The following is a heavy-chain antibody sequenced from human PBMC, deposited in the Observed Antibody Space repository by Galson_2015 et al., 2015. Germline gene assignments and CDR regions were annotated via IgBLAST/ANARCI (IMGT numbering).Heavy chain of an antibody. CDR3: VRDWDV. CDR1: GYIFTGYF. V-gene: IGHV1-2*04. Sequence: SLKVSCQASGYIFTGYFLHWVRPAPGQGLAWMGWINCKSGDTGYAKKFPGWVTMTRDTSSTTAYIDISGLKLDDTAMYYCVRDWDVWGQWTTVIVSS. J-gene: IGHJ6*02. CDR2: INCKSGDT.